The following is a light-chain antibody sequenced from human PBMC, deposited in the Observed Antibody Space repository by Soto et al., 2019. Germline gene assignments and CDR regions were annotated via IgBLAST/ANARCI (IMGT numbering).Light chain of an antibody. CDR2: GTS. V-gene: IGKV3-20*01. CDR1: QTVAYTS. Sequence: EIVLTQSPGILSLSPGPRATLSCRASQTVAYTSLAWYQQRPGQAPRLLIYGTSTRATGTPDRFIGSGSGTAFPLTISRLEPEDFAVYYCQQYVTTPRTFGQGTKVE. J-gene: IGKJ1*01. CDR3: QQYVTTPRT.